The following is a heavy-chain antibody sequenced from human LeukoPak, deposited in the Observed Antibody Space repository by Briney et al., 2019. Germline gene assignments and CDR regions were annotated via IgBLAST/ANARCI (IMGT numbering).Heavy chain of an antibody. CDR3: ARGLGSYYDSSGYYHLSGGGAFDI. Sequence: SETLSLTCTVSGGSISSGGYYWSWIRQHPGKGLEWIGYIYYSGSTYYNPSLKSRVTISVDTSKNQFSLKLSSVTAADTAVHYCARGLGSYYDSSGYYHLSGGGAFDIWGQGTMVTVSS. CDR2: IYYSGST. V-gene: IGHV4-31*03. J-gene: IGHJ3*02. D-gene: IGHD3-22*01. CDR1: GGSISSGGYY.